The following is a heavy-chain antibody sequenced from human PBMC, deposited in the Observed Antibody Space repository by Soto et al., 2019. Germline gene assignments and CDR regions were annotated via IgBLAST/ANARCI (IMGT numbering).Heavy chain of an antibody. D-gene: IGHD1-26*01. J-gene: IGHJ4*02. V-gene: IGHV1-69*02. CDR1: GGTFSSYT. CDR2: IIPILGIA. CDR3: ASWLRRIYSGGSDRSFDY. Sequence: QVQLVQSGAEVKKPGSSVKVSCKASGGTFSSYTISWVRQAPGQGLEWMGRIIPILGIANYAQKFQGRVTITADKSTSTAYRELSSLRSEDTAVYYWASWLRRIYSGGSDRSFDYWGQGTLVTVSS.